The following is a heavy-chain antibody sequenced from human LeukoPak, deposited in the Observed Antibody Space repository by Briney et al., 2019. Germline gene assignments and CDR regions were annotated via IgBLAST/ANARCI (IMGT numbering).Heavy chain of an antibody. CDR2: IKPNSGGT. CDR1: GYTFTDYY. Sequence: ASVKVSCKASGYTFTDYYIHWVRQAPGQGLEWMGWIKPNSGGTNSAQKFQGRVTMTRDTSVSTTYMELSRLGSDDTAVYYCARDGHDSSGYYEDYWGQGTLVTVSS. V-gene: IGHV1-2*02. D-gene: IGHD3-22*01. CDR3: ARDGHDSSGYYEDY. J-gene: IGHJ4*02.